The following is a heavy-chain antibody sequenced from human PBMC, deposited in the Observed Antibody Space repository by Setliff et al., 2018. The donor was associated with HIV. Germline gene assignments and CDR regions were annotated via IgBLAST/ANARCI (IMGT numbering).Heavy chain of an antibody. CDR3: TKSNWGSTPDFDY. V-gene: IGHV3-23*01. Sequence: XPGKGLEWVSAISTSGGAADYADSVKXRFTISRDNSRNTLYLQMNSRKTEDTAVYSCTKSNWGSTPDFDYWGQGTMVTVSS. D-gene: IGHD7-27*01. J-gene: IGHJ4*02. CDR2: ISTSGGAA.